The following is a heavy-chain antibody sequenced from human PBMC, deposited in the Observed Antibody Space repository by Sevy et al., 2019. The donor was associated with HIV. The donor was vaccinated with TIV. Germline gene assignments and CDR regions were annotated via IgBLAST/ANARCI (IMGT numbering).Heavy chain of an antibody. V-gene: IGHV3-30*02. CDR2: IRYDGSNK. D-gene: IGHD6-6*01. Sequence: GGSLRLSCAASGFTFSSYGMHWVRQAPGKGLEWVAFIRYDGSNKYYADSVKGRFTISRDNSKNTLYLQMNSLRAEETAVYYCAKDRGVAAPRGYYYYYMDVWGKGPRSPSP. J-gene: IGHJ6*03. CDR1: GFTFSSYG. CDR3: AKDRGVAAPRGYYYYYMDV.